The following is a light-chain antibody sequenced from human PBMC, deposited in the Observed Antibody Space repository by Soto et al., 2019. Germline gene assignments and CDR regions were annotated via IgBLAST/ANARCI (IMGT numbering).Light chain of an antibody. Sequence: DIQVTLSPSSLSVSVGDKVTITCRASQGIANSLAWFQQKPGKAPESLIYAVSSLQSGVPSRFRGSGSGTDFTLTISILQPEDVATYCCQQYNAHPFTFGQGTRLDI. V-gene: IGKV1-16*01. CDR1: QGIANS. CDR2: AVS. CDR3: QQYNAHPFT. J-gene: IGKJ5*01.